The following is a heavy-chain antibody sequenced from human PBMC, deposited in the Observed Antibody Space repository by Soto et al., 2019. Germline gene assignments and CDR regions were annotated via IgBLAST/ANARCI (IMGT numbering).Heavy chain of an antibody. D-gene: IGHD1-26*01. CDR1: GFTFSSYS. Sequence: EVQLVESGGGLVKPGGSLRLSCAASGFTFSSYSMNWVRQAPGKGLEWVSSISSSSSYIYYADSVKGRFTISRDNAKNSLYLQMNSLRAEDTAVYYCARDDTDERELGSYYYYGMDVWGQGTTVTVSS. V-gene: IGHV3-21*01. CDR2: ISSSSSYI. J-gene: IGHJ6*02. CDR3: ARDDTDERELGSYYYYGMDV.